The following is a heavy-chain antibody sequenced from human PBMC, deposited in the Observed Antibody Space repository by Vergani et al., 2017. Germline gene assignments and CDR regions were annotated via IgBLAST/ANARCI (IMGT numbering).Heavy chain of an antibody. CDR1: GGSISSGGYY. Sequence: QVQLQESGPGLVKPSQTLSLTCTVSGGSISSGGYYWSWIRQHPGKGLAWIGDIYYSGSTYYNPSLKSRVTISVDTSKNQFSLKLSSVTAADTAVYYCARDPLLWFGELSIWGQGTLVTVSS. CDR2: IYYSGST. D-gene: IGHD3-10*01. CDR3: ARDPLLWFGELSI. V-gene: IGHV4-31*03. J-gene: IGHJ4*02.